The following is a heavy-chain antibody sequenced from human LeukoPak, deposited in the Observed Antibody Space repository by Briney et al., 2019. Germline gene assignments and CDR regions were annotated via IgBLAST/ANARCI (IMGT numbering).Heavy chain of an antibody. CDR3: ATIAPGLGSRWDYFEY. J-gene: IGHJ4*02. V-gene: IGHV3-7*01. D-gene: IGHD6-13*01. CDR1: GFSFSSYW. CDR2: IKPDGSET. Sequence: GGSLRLSCAASGFSFSSYWMSWVRQAPGKGLEWVANIKPDGSETYYVDSVKGRFTISRDNAKNSLYLQINSLRAEDTAVYYCATIAPGLGSRWDYFEYWGQGTLVTVSS.